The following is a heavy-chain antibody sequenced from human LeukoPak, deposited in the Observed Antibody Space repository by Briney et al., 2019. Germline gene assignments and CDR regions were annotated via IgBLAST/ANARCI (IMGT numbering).Heavy chain of an antibody. Sequence: SETLSLTCTVSGGSISSSSYYWGWIRQPPGKGLEWIGSIYYSGSTYYNPSLKSRVTISVDTSKNQFSLKLSSVTAADTAVYYCARAAGHYCSSTSCYTNNWFDPWGQGTLVTVSS. CDR2: IYYSGST. CDR1: GGSISSSSYY. CDR3: ARAAGHYCSSTSCYTNNWFDP. V-gene: IGHV4-39*07. J-gene: IGHJ5*02. D-gene: IGHD2-2*02.